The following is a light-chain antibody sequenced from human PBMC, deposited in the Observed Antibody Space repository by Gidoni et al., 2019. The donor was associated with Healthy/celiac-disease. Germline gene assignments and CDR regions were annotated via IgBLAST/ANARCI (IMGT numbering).Light chain of an antibody. Sequence: EIVMTPSLATLSVSPGERAPLPCRASQRVSSNLAWYQQKPGQAPRLLIYGASTRTNGIPARCSSSGAGTEFTLTISSLQSEDFAVYYCQQYNNWPPWTFGQGTKVEIK. CDR2: GAS. V-gene: IGKV3-15*01. J-gene: IGKJ1*01. CDR1: QRVSSN. CDR3: QQYNNWPPWT.